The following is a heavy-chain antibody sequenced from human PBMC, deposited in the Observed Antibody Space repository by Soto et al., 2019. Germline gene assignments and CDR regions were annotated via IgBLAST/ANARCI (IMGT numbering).Heavy chain of an antibody. Sequence: QITLKESGPTLVKPTQTLTLTCTFSGFSFSTTGVGVGWIRQPPGKALEWLALIYWDDDKRYSPSLKSRLTTTKDTSKHHVVLTMTNMDPVDTATYYCAHRQAQGIGLAGTFDSWGQGTLVTVSS. D-gene: IGHD6-19*01. CDR2: IYWDDDK. CDR3: AHRQAQGIGLAGTFDS. CDR1: GFSFSTTGVG. J-gene: IGHJ4*02. V-gene: IGHV2-5*02.